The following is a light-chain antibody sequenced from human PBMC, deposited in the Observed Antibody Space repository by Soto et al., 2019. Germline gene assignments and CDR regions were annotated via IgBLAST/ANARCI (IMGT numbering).Light chain of an antibody. CDR2: EVS. CDR1: SSDVGGYNY. Sequence: QSALTLPASVSGSPGQSITISCTGTSSDVGGYNYVSWYQQHPGKAPKLMIYEVSNRPSGVSNRFSGSKSGNTASLTISGLQAEDEADYYCSSYTTSSAVVVGGGTKLTVL. V-gene: IGLV2-14*01. J-gene: IGLJ2*01. CDR3: SSYTTSSAVV.